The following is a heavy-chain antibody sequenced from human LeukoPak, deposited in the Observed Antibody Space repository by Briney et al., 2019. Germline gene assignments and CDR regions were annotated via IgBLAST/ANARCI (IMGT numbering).Heavy chain of an antibody. V-gene: IGHV3-7*01. Sequence: PGGSLRLSCTASGFTFSDYWMTWVRQAPGKGPEWVANIKQDGSQRYYVDSVRGRFTISRDNPSNSVYLQMDSLRPKDTALYYCARDPDSSAFDYWGQGAQVTVSS. CDR3: ARDPDSSAFDY. CDR1: GFTFSDYW. CDR2: IKQDGSQR. D-gene: IGHD2-15*01. J-gene: IGHJ4*02.